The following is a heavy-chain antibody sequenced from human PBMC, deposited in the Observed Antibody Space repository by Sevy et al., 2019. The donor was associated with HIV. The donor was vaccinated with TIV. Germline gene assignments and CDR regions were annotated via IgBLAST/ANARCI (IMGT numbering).Heavy chain of an antibody. Sequence: GGSLRLSCVASGFKFNSYWMLWVRQAPGKGLEWVANINHDATANFYADSVSGRFIISRDNFRNAVSLKMNILRVEDTALYYCVRAIATVDSFWGQGTLVTVSS. J-gene: IGHJ4*02. CDR2: INHDATAN. CDR1: GFKFNSYW. D-gene: IGHD6-13*01. CDR3: VRAIATVDSF. V-gene: IGHV3-7*01.